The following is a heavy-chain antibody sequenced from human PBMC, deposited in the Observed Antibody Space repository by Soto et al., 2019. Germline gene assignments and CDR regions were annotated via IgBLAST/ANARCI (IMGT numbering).Heavy chain of an antibody. Sequence: GASGKVSCEVCVYTLTEICMQWVRQAPGKGLEWMGGFDPEDGETIYAQKFQGRVTMTEDTSTDTAYMELSSLRSEDTAVYYCSTPLFSQQGTFDYWGQGTLVTVSS. CDR3: STPLFSQQGTFDY. CDR1: VYTLTEIC. D-gene: IGHD6-13*01. CDR2: FDPEDGET. J-gene: IGHJ4*02. V-gene: IGHV1-24*01.